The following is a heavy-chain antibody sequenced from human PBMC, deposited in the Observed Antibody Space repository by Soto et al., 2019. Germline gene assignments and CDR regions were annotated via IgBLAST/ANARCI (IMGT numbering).Heavy chain of an antibody. Sequence: GGSLRLSCAASGFTFSSSGMHWVRQAPGKGLEWVAVISHDGSDKFHADSVKGRFTISRDNSKSTLYLQMNSLRVEDTAVYYCAKALISSRKYFDYWGQGTLVTVSS. V-gene: IGHV3-30*18. J-gene: IGHJ4*02. CDR3: AKALISSRKYFDY. D-gene: IGHD6-6*01. CDR2: ISHDGSDK. CDR1: GFTFSSSG.